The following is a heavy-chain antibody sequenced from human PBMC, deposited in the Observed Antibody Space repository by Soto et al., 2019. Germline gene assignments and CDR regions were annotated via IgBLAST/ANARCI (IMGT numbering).Heavy chain of an antibody. Sequence: GASVKVSCKASGYTFTSYGISWVRQAPGQGLEWMGWISAYNGNTNYAQKLQGRVTMTTDTSTSTAYTELRSLRSDDTAVYYCARDVYYYDSSGPALDYWGQGTLVTVSS. CDR3: ARDVYYYDSSGPALDY. J-gene: IGHJ4*02. D-gene: IGHD3-22*01. CDR1: GYTFTSYG. V-gene: IGHV1-18*01. CDR2: ISAYNGNT.